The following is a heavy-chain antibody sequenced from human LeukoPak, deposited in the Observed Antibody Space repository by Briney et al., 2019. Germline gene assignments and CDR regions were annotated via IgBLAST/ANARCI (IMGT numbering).Heavy chain of an antibody. J-gene: IGHJ5*02. D-gene: IGHD3-10*01. CDR3: ARGSGSGSSFIWFDP. Sequence: PSETLSLTCTVSGGSISSSSYYWGWIRQPPGKGLEWIGSIYYSGSTYYNPSLKSRVTISVVTSKNQFSLKLSSVTAADTAVYYCARGSGSGSSFIWFDPGAREPWSPSPQ. V-gene: IGHV4-39*07. CDR1: GGSISSSSYY. CDR2: IYYSGST.